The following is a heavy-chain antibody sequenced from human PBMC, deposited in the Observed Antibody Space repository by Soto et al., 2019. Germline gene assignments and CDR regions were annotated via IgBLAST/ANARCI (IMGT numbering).Heavy chain of an antibody. V-gene: IGHV1-69*13. J-gene: IGHJ5*02. CDR2: IIPIFGTA. CDR1: GGTFSSYA. D-gene: IGHD6-13*01. CDR3: AREAYSSSWANWFDP. Sequence: ASVKVSCKASGGTFSSYAISWVRQAPGQGLEWMGGIIPIFGTANYAQKFQGRVTMTADASTSTAYMELSSLRSEDTAVYYCAREAYSSSWANWFDPWGQGTLVTVSS.